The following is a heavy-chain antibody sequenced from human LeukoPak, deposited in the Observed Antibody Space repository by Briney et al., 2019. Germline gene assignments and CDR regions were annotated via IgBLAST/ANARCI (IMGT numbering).Heavy chain of an antibody. Sequence: GGSLRLSCAASGFTFSSYGMHWVRQAPGKGLEWVAVIWYDGSNKYYADSVKGRFTISRDNSKNTLYLQMNSLGAEDTAVYYCARGNYGDYGWYYYYYYMDVWGKGTTVTVSS. CDR1: GFTFSSYG. D-gene: IGHD4-17*01. CDR3: ARGNYGDYGWYYYYYYMDV. V-gene: IGHV3-33*01. CDR2: IWYDGSNK. J-gene: IGHJ6*03.